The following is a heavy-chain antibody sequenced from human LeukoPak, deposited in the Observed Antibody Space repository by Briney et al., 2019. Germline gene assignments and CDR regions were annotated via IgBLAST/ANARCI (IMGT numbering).Heavy chain of an antibody. Sequence: SETLSLTCTVSGDSIHNYYWNWIRQPAGKGREWIGRIYFSGSTSYNPSLKSRLTMSADTSKKQFSLKLTSVTVADTAVYYCAREKAVAPDYYYYVDVWGKGTTVTVSS. D-gene: IGHD2-15*01. J-gene: IGHJ6*03. CDR2: IYFSGST. V-gene: IGHV4-4*07. CDR1: GDSIHNYY. CDR3: AREKAVAPDYYYYVDV.